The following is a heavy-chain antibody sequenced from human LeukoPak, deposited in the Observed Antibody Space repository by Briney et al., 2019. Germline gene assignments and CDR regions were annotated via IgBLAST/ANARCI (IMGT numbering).Heavy chain of an antibody. Sequence: GGSLRLSCAASGFIFSDYAMSWVRQAPGKGLEWLSGMSKSGYYTYDTESVKGRFTISRDNSKNTLYLQMSDLRAEDTAIYYCAKFNGWELAEYYLDYWGHGTLVTVSS. J-gene: IGHJ4*01. V-gene: IGHV3-23*01. CDR2: MSKSGYYT. CDR3: AKFNGWELAEYYLDY. CDR1: GFIFSDYA. D-gene: IGHD1-26*01.